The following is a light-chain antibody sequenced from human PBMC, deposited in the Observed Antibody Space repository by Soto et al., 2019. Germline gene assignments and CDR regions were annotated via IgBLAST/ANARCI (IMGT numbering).Light chain of an antibody. CDR3: EQYGSAGT. J-gene: IGKJ1*01. CDR2: GAS. CDR1: QSVSNNY. Sequence: EIVLTQSPGTLSLSPGERATLSCRASQSVSNNYLAGYQQKPGQAPSLLIYGASNRATGIPDRFSGSGSGTDFTLTISRLEPEDLSVYYCEQYGSAGTCGQGTKVEIK. V-gene: IGKV3-20*01.